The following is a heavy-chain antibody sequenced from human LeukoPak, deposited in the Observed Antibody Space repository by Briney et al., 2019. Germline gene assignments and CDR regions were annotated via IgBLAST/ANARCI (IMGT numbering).Heavy chain of an antibody. CDR1: GYTFTSYA. CDR2: INAGNGNT. D-gene: IGHD3-3*01. Sequence: GASVKVSCKASGYTFTSYAMHWVRQAPGQWLEWMGWINAGNGNTKYSQKFQGRVTITRDTSASTAYMELSSLRSEDTAVYYCARDSIRRITIFGVVTALDYWGQGTLVTVSS. V-gene: IGHV1-3*01. CDR3: ARDSIRRITIFGVVTALDY. J-gene: IGHJ4*02.